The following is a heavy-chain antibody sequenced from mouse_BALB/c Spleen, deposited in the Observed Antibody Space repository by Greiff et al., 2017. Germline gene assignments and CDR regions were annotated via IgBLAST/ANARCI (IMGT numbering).Heavy chain of an antibody. Sequence: DVMLVESGGGLVQPGGSLKLSCAASGFTFSSYTMSWVRQTPEKRLEWVAYISNGGGSTYYPDTVKGRFTISRDNAKNTLYLQMSSLKSEDTAMYYCARPTYYGNYVEGSYAMDYWGQGTSVTVSS. CDR3: ARPTYYGNYVEGSYAMDY. CDR1: GFTFSSYT. J-gene: IGHJ4*01. CDR2: ISNGGGST. V-gene: IGHV5-12-2*01. D-gene: IGHD2-10*01.